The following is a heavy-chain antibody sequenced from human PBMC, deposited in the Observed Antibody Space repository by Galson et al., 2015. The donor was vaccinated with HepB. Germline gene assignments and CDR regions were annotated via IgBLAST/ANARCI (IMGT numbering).Heavy chain of an antibody. J-gene: IGHJ2*01. V-gene: IGHV3-74*01. D-gene: IGHD4-23*01. Sequence: SLRLSCAASGFTFSSYWMHWVRQAPGKGLVWVSRINSDGSSTSYADSVKGRFTISRDNAKNTLYLQMNSLRAEDTAVYYCASVWSHYGGNSVQPSNWYFDLWGRGTLVTVSS. CDR3: ASVWSHYGGNSVQPSNWYFDL. CDR1: GFTFSSYW. CDR2: INSDGSST.